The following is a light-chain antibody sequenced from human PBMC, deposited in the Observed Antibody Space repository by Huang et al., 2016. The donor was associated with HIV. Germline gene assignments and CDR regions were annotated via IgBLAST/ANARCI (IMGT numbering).Light chain of an antibody. V-gene: IGKV3-15*01. CDR2: GAS. J-gene: IGKJ2*01. CDR1: QSVGSK. Sequence: DTVMTQTPATLSVSPGARATLSCRASQSVGSKLAWFQQNPGQAPRLLIHGASTRATGIPARFSGSGSGTEFTITISSLQSEDFAVYYCQQYNNWPYTFGQGTKLEIK. CDR3: QQYNNWPYT.